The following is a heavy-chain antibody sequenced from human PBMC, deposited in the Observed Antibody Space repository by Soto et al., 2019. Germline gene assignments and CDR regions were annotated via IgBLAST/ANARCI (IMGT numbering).Heavy chain of an antibody. CDR1: GFTFSSYW. V-gene: IGHV3-7*01. D-gene: IGHD3-10*01. CDR2: IKQDGSEK. J-gene: IGHJ5*02. Sequence: GGSLRLSCAASGFTFSSYWMNWVRQAPGKGLEWVANIKQDGSEKYYVDSVKGRFTISRDNAKNSLYLQMNSLRAEDTAVYYCARDREVNWFDPWGQGTLVTVSS. CDR3: ARDREVNWFDP.